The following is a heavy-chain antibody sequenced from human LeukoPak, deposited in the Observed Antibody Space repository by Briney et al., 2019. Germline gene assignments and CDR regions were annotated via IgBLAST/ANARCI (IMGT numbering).Heavy chain of an antibody. CDR1: GYTFTSYG. CDR3: ARDTPSLYYDSSGPLHDY. J-gene: IGHJ4*02. CDR2: ISAYNGNT. D-gene: IGHD3-22*01. Sequence: GASVKVSCKASGYTFTSYGISWVRQAPGQGLEWMGWISAYNGNTNYAQKLQGRVTMTTDTSTSTAYMELRSLRSDDTAVYYCARDTPSLYYDSSGPLHDYWGQGTLVTVSS. V-gene: IGHV1-18*01.